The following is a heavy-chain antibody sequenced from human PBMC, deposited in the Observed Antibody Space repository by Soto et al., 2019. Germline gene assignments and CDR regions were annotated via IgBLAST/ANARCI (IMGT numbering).Heavy chain of an antibody. CDR3: IGSFPF. Sequence: EVYLVESGGGLVEPGRSLRLSCTASGFPFGNFLMSWFRQAPGKGMEWVGFIRSQPYGGTAEYAASVRGRFTISRDDCKGIAYLQMNSLQTEDSGVYYCIGSFPFWGQGTLVTVSS. CDR1: GFPFGNFL. J-gene: IGHJ4*02. CDR2: IRSQPYGGTA. D-gene: IGHD3-10*01. V-gene: IGHV3-49*03.